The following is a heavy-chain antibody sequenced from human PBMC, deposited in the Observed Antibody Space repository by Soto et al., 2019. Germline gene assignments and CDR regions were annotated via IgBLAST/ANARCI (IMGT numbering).Heavy chain of an antibody. V-gene: IGHV4-30-2*01. CDR1: GGSISSGGYS. CDR2: IYHSGST. J-gene: IGHJ6*02. Sequence: PSETLSLTCAVSGGSISSGGYSWSWIRQPPGKGLEWIGYIYHSGSTHYNPSLKSRVTISVDRSKNQFSLKLSSVTAADTAVYYCARDLDGMDVWGQGTTVTVSS. CDR3: ARDLDGMDV.